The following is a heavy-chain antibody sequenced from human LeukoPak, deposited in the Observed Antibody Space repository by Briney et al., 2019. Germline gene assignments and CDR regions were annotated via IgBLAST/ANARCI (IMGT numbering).Heavy chain of an antibody. CDR3: ARGSGYYYYGMDV. J-gene: IGHJ6*02. V-gene: IGHV4-59*08. D-gene: IGHD7-27*01. CDR2: IYYSGST. CDR1: GGSISSYY. Sequence: SETLSLTCTVSGGSISSYYWSWIRQPPGKGLEWIGYIYYSGSTNYNPSLKSRVTISVDTSKNQFSLKLSSVTAADTAVYYCARGSGYYYYGMDVWGQGTTVTVSS.